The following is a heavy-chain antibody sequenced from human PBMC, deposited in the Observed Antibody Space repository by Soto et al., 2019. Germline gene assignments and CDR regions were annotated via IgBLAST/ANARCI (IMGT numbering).Heavy chain of an antibody. V-gene: IGHV4-59*01. D-gene: IGHD5-18*01. Sequence: LETLPLTCTVSGDSIISYYWSWMRQPPGKGLEWIGYIYYSGSTNYNPSLKSRVTISIDTSKNEFSLKVSSVTAADTAVYYCARTLRGYSFGPFDYWGQGTLVTVSS. J-gene: IGHJ4*02. CDR1: GDSIISYY. CDR3: ARTLRGYSFGPFDY. CDR2: IYYSGST.